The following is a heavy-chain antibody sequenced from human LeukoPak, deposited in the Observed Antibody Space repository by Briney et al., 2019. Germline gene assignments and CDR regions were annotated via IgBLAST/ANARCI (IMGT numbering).Heavy chain of an antibody. CDR1: GFTVSSNY. D-gene: IGHD1-26*01. Sequence: PGGSLRLSCAASGFTVSSNYMSWVRQAPGKGLEWVSVIYSGGSTYYADSVKGRFTISRDNSKNTLYLQMNSLRAEDTAVYCCASHIVGATTPFDYWGQGTLVTVSS. CDR2: IYSGGST. V-gene: IGHV3-53*01. CDR3: ASHIVGATTPFDY. J-gene: IGHJ4*02.